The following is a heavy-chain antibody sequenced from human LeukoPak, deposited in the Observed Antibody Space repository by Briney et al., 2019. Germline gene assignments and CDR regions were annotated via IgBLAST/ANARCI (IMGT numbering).Heavy chain of an antibody. D-gene: IGHD3-3*01. CDR1: GGSISSYY. J-gene: IGHJ4*02. CDR2: IYTSGST. V-gene: IGHV4-4*07. Sequence: NPSETLSLTCTVSGGSISSYYWSWIRQPAGKGLEWIGRIYTSGSTNYNPSLKSRVTISVDTSKNQFSLKLSSVTAADTAVYYCARSYYDLPSFDYWGQGTLVTVSS. CDR3: ARSYYDLPSFDY.